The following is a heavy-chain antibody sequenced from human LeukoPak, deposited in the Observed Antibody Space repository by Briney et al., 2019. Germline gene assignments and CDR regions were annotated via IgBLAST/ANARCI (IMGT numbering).Heavy chain of an antibody. D-gene: IGHD3-10*01. Sequence: GGSLRLSCAASGFTVTSNHMSWVRRAPGKGLEWVSLIYSGGSTYYADSVKGRFTISRDNSKNTLYLQMNSLRAEDTAVYYCARLISIYYGSGSYSRYFDYWGQGTLVTVSS. CDR1: GFTVTSNH. CDR2: IYSGGST. V-gene: IGHV3-53*01. CDR3: ARLISIYYGSGSYSRYFDY. J-gene: IGHJ4*02.